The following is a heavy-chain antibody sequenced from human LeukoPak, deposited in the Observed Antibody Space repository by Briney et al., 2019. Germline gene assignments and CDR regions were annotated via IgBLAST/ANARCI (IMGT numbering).Heavy chain of an antibody. Sequence: SETLSLTCAVYGGSFSGYYWSWIRQPPGKGLEWIGETNHSGSTNYNPSLKSRVTISVDTSKNQFSLKLSSVTAADTAVYYCARGKGAMAFYYYYGMDVWGQGTTVTVSS. CDR2: TNHSGST. CDR3: ARGKGAMAFYYYYGMDV. J-gene: IGHJ6*02. D-gene: IGHD5-18*01. V-gene: IGHV4-34*01. CDR1: GGSFSGYY.